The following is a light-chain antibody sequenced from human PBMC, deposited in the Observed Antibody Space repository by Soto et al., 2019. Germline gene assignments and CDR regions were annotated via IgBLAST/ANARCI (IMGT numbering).Light chain of an antibody. Sequence: DIVMTQTPLSLSVTPGQPASISCKSSHSRLHSDGNTYLYWYLQKPXQPTQLXIYAVSNRFSGVPDRFSGSGSVTDFTLKISRVEAEDVGVYDCMQSIQLPRTFGQGTKVDIK. V-gene: IGKV2D-29*01. J-gene: IGKJ1*01. CDR1: HSRLHSDGNTY. CDR3: MQSIQLPRT. CDR2: AVS.